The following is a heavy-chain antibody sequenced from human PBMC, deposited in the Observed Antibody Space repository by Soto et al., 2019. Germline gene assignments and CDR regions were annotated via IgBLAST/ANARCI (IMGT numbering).Heavy chain of an antibody. J-gene: IGHJ6*02. CDR2: IIPISGTT. Sequence: SVKVSCKASGGTFSTHAIIWVRQAPGHGLEWMGGIIPISGTTYYTQKFQGRVTITADEPTSTAFMELSSLKSEDTAVFYCARGYCSGGNCYSGMDVWGQGTVVTVSS. CDR1: GGTFSTHA. CDR3: ARGYCSGGNCYSGMDV. D-gene: IGHD2-15*01. V-gene: IGHV1-69*13.